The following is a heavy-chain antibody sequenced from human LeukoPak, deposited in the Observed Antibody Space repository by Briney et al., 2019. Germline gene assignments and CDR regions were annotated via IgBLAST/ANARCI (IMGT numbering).Heavy chain of an antibody. J-gene: IGHJ4*02. D-gene: IGHD3-16*01. CDR1: GFAFSAYW. Sequence: GGSLRLSCAASGFAFSAYWMHWVRQAPGKGLEWVSRINEDATTITYSDSVKGRFIISRDNSKKSLYLKMNNLRAEDTAVHYCVRDLILVWTPGDDFDFWGQGTLVIVSS. CDR2: INEDATTI. V-gene: IGHV3-74*01. CDR3: VRDLILVWTPGDDFDF.